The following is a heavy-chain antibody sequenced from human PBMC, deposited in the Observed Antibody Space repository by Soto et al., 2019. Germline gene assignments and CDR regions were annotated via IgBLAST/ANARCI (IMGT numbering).Heavy chain of an antibody. V-gene: IGHV3-30*18. CDR1: GFTFSSYG. CDR2: ISYDGSNK. D-gene: IGHD3-3*01. Sequence: QVQLVESGGGVVQPGRSLRLSCAASGFTFSSYGMHWVRQAPGKGLEWVAVISYDGSNKYYADSVKGRFTTSRDNSKNTLYLQMISLRSEDTAVYYCAKRLRDDFWSGYSPVYYYGMDVWGQGTKVTVSS. J-gene: IGHJ6*02. CDR3: AKRLRDDFWSGYSPVYYYGMDV.